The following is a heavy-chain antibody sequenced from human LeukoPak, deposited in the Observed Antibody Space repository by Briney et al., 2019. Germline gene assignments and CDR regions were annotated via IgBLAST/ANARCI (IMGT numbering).Heavy chain of an antibody. D-gene: IGHD1-26*01. CDR3: ARGGSGSYTFDD. Sequence: GGSLRLSCAASGFTFSSYGMHWVRQAPGKGLEWVAFIRYDGSNKYYADSVKGRFTISRDTSKNTLYLHMNSLRAEDTAVYYCARGGSGSYTFDDWGQGTLVTVSS. CDR1: GFTFSSYG. J-gene: IGHJ4*02. CDR2: IRYDGSNK. V-gene: IGHV3-30*02.